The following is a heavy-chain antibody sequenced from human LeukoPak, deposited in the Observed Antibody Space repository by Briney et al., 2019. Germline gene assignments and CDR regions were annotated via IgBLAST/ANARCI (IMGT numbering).Heavy chain of an antibody. CDR3: AKEDFWSGYSDY. V-gene: IGHV3-30*18. D-gene: IGHD3-3*01. CDR2: ISYDGSNK. CDR1: GFTFSSYG. Sequence: GRSLRLSCAASGFTFSSYGMHWVRQAPGKGLEWVAVISYDGSNKYYADSVKGRFTISRDNSKNTLYLQMNSLRAEDTAVYYCAKEDFWSGYSDYWGPGTLVTVSS. J-gene: IGHJ4*02.